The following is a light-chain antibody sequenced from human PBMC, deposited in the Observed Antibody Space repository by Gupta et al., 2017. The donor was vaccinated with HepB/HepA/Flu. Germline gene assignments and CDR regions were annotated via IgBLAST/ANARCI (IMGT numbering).Light chain of an antibody. CDR1: SSDVGGYNY. Sequence: QSALTQYDSVSGSPGQSITISCTGSSSDVGGYNYVSWYQHHPGKVPKLMIYGVTYRPSGVSNRFSGSKSGNTASLTISGLQAEDEADYYCASYTRSSTLLFGAGTRVTI. CDR3: ASYTRSSTLL. V-gene: IGLV2-14*03. J-gene: IGLJ1*01. CDR2: GVT.